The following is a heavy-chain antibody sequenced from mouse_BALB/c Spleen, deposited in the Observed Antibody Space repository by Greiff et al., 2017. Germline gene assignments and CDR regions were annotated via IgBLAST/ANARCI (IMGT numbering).Heavy chain of an antibody. D-gene: IGHD2-3*01. Sequence: EVQLQQSGPELVKPGASVKMSCKASGYTFTSYVMHWVKQKPGQGLEWIGYINPYNDGTKYNEKFKGKATLTSDKSSSTAYMELSSLTSEDSAVYYCARAYDGYYVAWFAYWGQGTLVTVAA. J-gene: IGHJ3*01. CDR1: GYTFTSYV. V-gene: IGHV1-14*01. CDR2: INPYNDGT. CDR3: ARAYDGYYVAWFAY.